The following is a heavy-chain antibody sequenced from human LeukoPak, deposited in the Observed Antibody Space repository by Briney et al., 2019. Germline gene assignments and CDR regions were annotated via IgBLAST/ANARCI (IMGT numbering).Heavy chain of an antibody. V-gene: IGHV7-4-1*02. CDR1: GYTFTNYA. Sequence: GASVKVSCKASGYTFTNYAMNWVRQAPGQGLEWMGWINTITGNPTYAQGFIGRFIFSLVTSVSTAYLQISSLQAEDTAIYYCARAAAATGRGQVYYSYGLDVWGQGTTVTVSS. CDR3: ARAAAATGRGQVYYSYGLDV. CDR2: INTITGNP. D-gene: IGHD6-13*01. J-gene: IGHJ6*02.